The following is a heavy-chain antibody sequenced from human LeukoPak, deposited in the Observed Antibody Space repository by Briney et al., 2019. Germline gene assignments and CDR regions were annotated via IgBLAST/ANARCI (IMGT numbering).Heavy chain of an antibody. V-gene: IGHV4-39*01. CDR3: ARTSGSYRHFGY. CDR2: IYYSGST. CDR1: GFTFSSYA. Sequence: GSLRLSCAASGFTFSSYAMSWIRQPPGKGLEWIGSIYYSGSTYYNPSLKSRVTISVDTSKNQFSLKLSSVTAADTAVYYCARTSGSYRHFGYWGQGTLVTVSS. D-gene: IGHD1-26*01. J-gene: IGHJ4*02.